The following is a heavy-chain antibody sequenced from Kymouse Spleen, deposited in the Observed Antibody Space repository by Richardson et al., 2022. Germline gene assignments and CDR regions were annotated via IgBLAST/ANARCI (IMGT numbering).Heavy chain of an antibody. CDR2: IGTAGDT. CDR3: ARASNFYAFDI. V-gene: IGHV3-13*01. J-gene: IGHJ3*02. D-gene: IGHD4-11,IGHD4-11*01. CDR1: GFTFSSYD. Sequence: EVQLVESGGGLVQPGGSLRLSCAASGFTFSSYDMHWVRQATGKGLEWVSAIGTAGDTYYPGSVKGRFTISRENAKNSLYLQMNSLRAGDTAVYYCARASNFYAFDIWGQGTMVTVSS.